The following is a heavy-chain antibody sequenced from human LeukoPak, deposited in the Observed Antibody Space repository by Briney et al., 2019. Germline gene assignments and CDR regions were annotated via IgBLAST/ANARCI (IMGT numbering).Heavy chain of an antibody. Sequence: GSLRLSCAASGFTFSTYAIDWVRQAPGKGLEWVSAISGSGASTYYADSVKGRFTISRDNSKNTLYLQMNSLRAEDTAVYYCAKDARRYSGWYFFDHWGQGTLVTVSS. CDR3: AKDARRYSGWYFFDH. CDR1: GFTFSTYA. V-gene: IGHV3-23*01. CDR2: ISGSGAST. D-gene: IGHD6-19*01. J-gene: IGHJ4*02.